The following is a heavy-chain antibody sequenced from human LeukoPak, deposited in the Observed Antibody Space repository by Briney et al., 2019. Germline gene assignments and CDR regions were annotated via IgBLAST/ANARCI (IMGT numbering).Heavy chain of an antibody. CDR3: SGDPGDY. Sequence: QAGGSLRLSCAASGFTFSSYAMHWVRQAPGKGLEYVSAIRSNGGSTYYANSVKGRFTISRDNSKNTLYLQMGSLRAEDMAVYFCSGDPGDYWGQGTLVSVSS. CDR2: IRSNGGST. V-gene: IGHV3-64*01. CDR1: GFTFSSYA. D-gene: IGHD7-27*01. J-gene: IGHJ4*02.